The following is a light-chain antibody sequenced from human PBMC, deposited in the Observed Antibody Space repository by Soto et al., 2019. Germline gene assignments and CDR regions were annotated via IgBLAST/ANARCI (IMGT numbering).Light chain of an antibody. V-gene: IGKV1-5*03. CDR3: QQDNSYPS. CDR2: KAS. J-gene: IGKJ1*01. CDR1: HSISSW. Sequence: IQMTQSPSSRSASVGDRGTITCRASHSISSWSAWYQQQPGTAPKLLIYKASSVESGVPTRFSSSGCGTEFTPTISILQPDDLASYHCQQDNSYPSFGRGTKVDIK.